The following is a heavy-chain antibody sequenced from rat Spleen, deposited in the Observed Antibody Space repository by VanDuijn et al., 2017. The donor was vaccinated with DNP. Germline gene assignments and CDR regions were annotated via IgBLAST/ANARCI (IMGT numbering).Heavy chain of an antibody. Sequence: EVQLVESGGGSVQPGRSLKLSCAASGFTFSDYYMAWVRQAPTEGLECVAYISYHGGNSYYGDSVKGRFTISRDNTKSTLYLQMNSLRSEDMATYYCARWGGDYFDYWGQGVMVTVSS. CDR1: GFTFSDYY. CDR3: ARWGGDYFDY. V-gene: IGHV5-22*01. CDR2: ISYHGGNS. J-gene: IGHJ2*01.